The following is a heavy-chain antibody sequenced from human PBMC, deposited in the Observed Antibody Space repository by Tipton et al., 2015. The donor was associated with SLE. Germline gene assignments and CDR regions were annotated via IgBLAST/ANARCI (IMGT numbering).Heavy chain of an antibody. V-gene: IGHV4-59*01. CDR1: GDSITNYF. J-gene: IGHJ5*02. Sequence: TLSLTCTVSGDSITNYFLNWIRQPPGKGLEWIGHFYGGGSGSTEYNPSLQSRVAILKDTSKNEFVLRLNSVTAADTAVYYCAKGGDWFDPWGQGTLVTVSS. CDR2: FYGGGSGST. CDR3: AKGGDWFDP.